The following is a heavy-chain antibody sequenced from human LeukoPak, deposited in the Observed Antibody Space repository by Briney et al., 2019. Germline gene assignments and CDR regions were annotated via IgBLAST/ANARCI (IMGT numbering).Heavy chain of an antibody. V-gene: IGHV3-33*01. J-gene: IGHJ3*02. Sequence: PGRSLRLSCAASGFTFSSYGMHWVRQAPGKGLEWVAVIWYDGSNKYYADSVKGRFTISRDNSKNTPYLQMNSLRAEDTAVYYCARDPSYSSGWYGTVDAFDIWGQGTMVTVSS. CDR2: IWYDGSNK. D-gene: IGHD6-19*01. CDR3: ARDPSYSSGWYGTVDAFDI. CDR1: GFTFSSYG.